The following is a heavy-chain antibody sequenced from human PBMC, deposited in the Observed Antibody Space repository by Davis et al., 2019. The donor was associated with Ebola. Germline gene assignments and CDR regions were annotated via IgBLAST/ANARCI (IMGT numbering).Heavy chain of an antibody. D-gene: IGHD1-26*01. Sequence: GGSLRLSCAASGFTFSSYAMHWVRQAPGKGLEWVAVISYDGSNKYYADSVRGRFTISRDNSKNTLYLQMSSLRVEDTALYYCARDMWVGAIDHWGQGTLVPVSS. J-gene: IGHJ4*02. CDR3: ARDMWVGAIDH. CDR2: ISYDGSNK. CDR1: GFTFSSYA. V-gene: IGHV3-30*04.